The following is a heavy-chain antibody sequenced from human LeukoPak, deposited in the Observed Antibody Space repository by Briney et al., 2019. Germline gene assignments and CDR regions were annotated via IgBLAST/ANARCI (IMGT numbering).Heavy chain of an antibody. Sequence: ASVKVSCKVSGYTLTELSMHWVRQAPGKGLEWMGGFDPEDGETIYAQKFQGRVTITADESTSTAYMELSSLRSEDTAVYYCARFKDFWSGYYHDYWGQGTLVTVSS. CDR1: GYTLTELS. J-gene: IGHJ4*02. V-gene: IGHV1-24*01. D-gene: IGHD3-3*01. CDR3: ARFKDFWSGYYHDY. CDR2: FDPEDGET.